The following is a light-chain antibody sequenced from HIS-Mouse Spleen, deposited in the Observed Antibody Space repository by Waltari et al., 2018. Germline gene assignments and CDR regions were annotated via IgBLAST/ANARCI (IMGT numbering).Light chain of an antibody. CDR2: DAS. V-gene: IGKV3-11*01. Sequence: EIVLTQSPATLSLSPGERATLSCRASQSVSSYLSWYQTKPGQAPRLLIYDASNRATGIAARFSGSESGTDFTLTISSLEPEDCAVDYCQQRSNWGITFGQGTRLESK. CDR3: QQRSNWGIT. CDR1: QSVSSY. J-gene: IGKJ5*01.